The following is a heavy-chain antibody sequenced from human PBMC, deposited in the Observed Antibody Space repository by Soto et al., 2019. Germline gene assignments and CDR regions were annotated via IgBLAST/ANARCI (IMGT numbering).Heavy chain of an antibody. J-gene: IGHJ5*01. CDR2: IYYTGIT. V-gene: IGHV4-31*03. Sequence: QVQLQESGPGLVKPSQTLSLTCSVSGGSISRDSYYWIWIRQHPGKGLEWIGYIYYTGITHYSPSPRTRVTISVDTSNSQFSLNLNSVAAADTAVYYCATGTSSWFESWGQGTLVTVSS. D-gene: IGHD1-1*01. CDR1: GGSISRDSYY. CDR3: ATGTSSWFES.